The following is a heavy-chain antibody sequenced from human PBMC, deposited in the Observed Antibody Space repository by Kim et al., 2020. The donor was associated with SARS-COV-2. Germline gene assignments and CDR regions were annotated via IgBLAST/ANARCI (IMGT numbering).Heavy chain of an antibody. J-gene: IGHJ4*02. Sequence: SAAAVEGRFTISRDNSKNTLYLQMHGLRAEDTAVYYCAKYWDIAATHFDYWGQGTLVTVSS. CDR3: AKYWDIAATHFDY. D-gene: IGHD2-15*01. V-gene: IGHV3-23*01.